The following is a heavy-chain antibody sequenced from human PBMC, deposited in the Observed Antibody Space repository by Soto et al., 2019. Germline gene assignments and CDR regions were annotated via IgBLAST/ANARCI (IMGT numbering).Heavy chain of an antibody. J-gene: IGHJ4*02. V-gene: IGHV3-73*01. CDR2: IRSRSNGYAT. D-gene: IGHD5-12*01. Sequence: PGGSLRLSCAASGLTLSCSVIYWVRQSSGKGLEWVGRIRSRSNGYATAYAASVRGRFTISRDDSKNTAYLQMDSLKTEDAAVYYCTRPGYSNYDSDYWGQGTLVTVSS. CDR1: GLTLSCSV. CDR3: TRPGYSNYDSDY.